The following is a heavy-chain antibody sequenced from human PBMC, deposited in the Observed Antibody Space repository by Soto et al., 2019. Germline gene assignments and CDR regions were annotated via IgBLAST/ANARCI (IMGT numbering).Heavy chain of an antibody. D-gene: IGHD6-13*01. CDR3: ARVLSAAAAGTGSTLDNWFDP. V-gene: IGHV4-59*01. J-gene: IGHJ5*02. Sequence: SETLSLTCTVSGGSISSDYWGWIRQPPGKGLEWIGYIYYSGSTNYNPSLKSRVTISVDTSKNQFSLKLSSVTAADTAVYYCARVLSAAAAGTGSTLDNWFDPWGQGTLVTVS. CDR2: IYYSGST. CDR1: GGSISSDY.